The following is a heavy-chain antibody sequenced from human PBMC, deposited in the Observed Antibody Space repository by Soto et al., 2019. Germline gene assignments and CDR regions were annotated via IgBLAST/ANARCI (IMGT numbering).Heavy chain of an antibody. CDR3: ARDHRSIAARWGGYYYYGMDV. CDR1: GGFISSYY. Sequence: QVQLQESGPGLVKPSETLSLTCTVSGGFISSYYWSWIRQPPGKGLEWIGYIYYSGSTNYNPSLKSRVTISVDTSKNQFSLKLSSVTAADTAVYYCARDHRSIAARWGGYYYYGMDVWGQGTTVTVSS. J-gene: IGHJ6*02. V-gene: IGHV4-59*01. CDR2: IYYSGST. D-gene: IGHD6-6*01.